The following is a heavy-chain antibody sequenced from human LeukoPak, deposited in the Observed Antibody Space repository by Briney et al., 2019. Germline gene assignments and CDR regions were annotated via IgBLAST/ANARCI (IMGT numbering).Heavy chain of an antibody. CDR2: IYPGDSDT. D-gene: IGHD1-1*01. CDR1: GCRFTNYW. Sequence: GESLKISCKGSGCRFTNYWIGWVRQMPGKGLEWMGIIYPGDSDTRYSPSFQGQVTISVDKSISTAHLQWSSLKASDTAMYYCARRTTGTKRFDYWGQGTLVTVSS. V-gene: IGHV5-51*01. CDR3: ARRTTGTKRFDY. J-gene: IGHJ4*02.